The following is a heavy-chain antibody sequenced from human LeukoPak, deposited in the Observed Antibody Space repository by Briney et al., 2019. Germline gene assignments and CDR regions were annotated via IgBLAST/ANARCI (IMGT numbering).Heavy chain of an antibody. V-gene: IGHV4-34*01. Sequence: SETLSLTCAVYGGSFSGYYWSWIRQPPGKGLEWIGEINHSGSTNYNPSLKSRVTISVDTSKNQFSLKLSSVTAADTAVYYCAREKGNYVWGSYRLNSFDYWGQGTLVTVSS. CDR3: AREKGNYVWGSYRLNSFDY. CDR1: GGSFSGYY. J-gene: IGHJ4*02. D-gene: IGHD3-16*02. CDR2: INHSGST.